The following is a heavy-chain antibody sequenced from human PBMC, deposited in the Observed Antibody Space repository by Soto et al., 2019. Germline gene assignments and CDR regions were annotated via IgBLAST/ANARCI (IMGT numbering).Heavy chain of an antibody. Sequence: GSLRLSCAASGFTFSSYAMHWVRQAPGKGLGWVAVISYDGSNKYYADSVKGRFTISRDNSKNTLYLQMNSLRAEDTAVYYCARGTITMIVGWGQGTLVTVSS. V-gene: IGHV3-30-3*01. J-gene: IGHJ4*02. D-gene: IGHD3-22*01. CDR3: ARGTITMIVG. CDR2: ISYDGSNK. CDR1: GFTFSSYA.